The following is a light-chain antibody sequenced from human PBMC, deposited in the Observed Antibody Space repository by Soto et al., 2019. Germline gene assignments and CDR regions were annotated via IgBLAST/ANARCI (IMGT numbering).Light chain of an antibody. CDR2: DNT. J-gene: IGLJ1*01. Sequence: QSVLTQPPSASGAPGQRVSISCTGSTSNIGAGYHVHWYQQFPGTAPKLLMYDNTNRPSGVPDRFSGSKSGTSASLAITGLQAEDEADYYCQSYASSMSSYVFGTGTKVTGL. CDR3: QSYASSMSSYV. CDR1: TSNIGAGYH. V-gene: IGLV1-40*01.